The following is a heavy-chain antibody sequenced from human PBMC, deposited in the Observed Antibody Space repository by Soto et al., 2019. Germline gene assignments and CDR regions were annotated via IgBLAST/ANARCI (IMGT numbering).Heavy chain of an antibody. CDR2: FYYSGST. CDR1: GGSISSTSYY. J-gene: IGHJ4*02. CDR3: ARQVVDGTVAGAGSFDY. Sequence: SETLSLTCTVSGGSISSTSYYWVWIRQPPGKGLEWIGSFYYSGSTYYNPSLKSRVTISVDTSENQFSLKLSSVTAADTAVYYCARQVVDGTVAGAGSFDYWGQGTLVTVSS. V-gene: IGHV4-39*01. D-gene: IGHD6-19*01.